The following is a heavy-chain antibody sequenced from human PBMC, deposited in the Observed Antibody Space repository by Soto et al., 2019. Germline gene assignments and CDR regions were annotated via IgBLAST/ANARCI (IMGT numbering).Heavy chain of an antibody. CDR1: GFTVSSNY. CDR2: IYSGGST. J-gene: IGHJ4*02. Sequence: EVQLVESGGGLIQPGGSLRLSCAASGFTVSSNYMSWVRQAPGKGLEWVSVIYSGGSTYYADSVKGRFTISRDNSKNTLYLQMNSLRAEDTAVYYCARGRRVGDYVWGSYRPYYFDYWGQGTLVTVSS. D-gene: IGHD3-16*02. V-gene: IGHV3-53*01. CDR3: ARGRRVGDYVWGSYRPYYFDY.